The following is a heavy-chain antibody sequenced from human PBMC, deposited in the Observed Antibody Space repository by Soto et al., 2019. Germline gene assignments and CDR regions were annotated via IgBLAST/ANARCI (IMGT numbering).Heavy chain of an antibody. CDR2: IYFSGNT. CDR1: GGSLRSISYY. J-gene: IGHJ4*02. CDR3: ARQVVDGAVAGAGSFDY. Sequence: PSGTPSPSRTVPGGSLRSISYYWGWVRQPPGKGLEWIGTIYFSGNTYYNPSLKSRVTISVDTSENQFSLKMSSVTAADTAVYYCARQVVDGAVAGAGSFDYWGQRTLVTVSS. V-gene: IGHV4-39*01. D-gene: IGHD6-19*01.